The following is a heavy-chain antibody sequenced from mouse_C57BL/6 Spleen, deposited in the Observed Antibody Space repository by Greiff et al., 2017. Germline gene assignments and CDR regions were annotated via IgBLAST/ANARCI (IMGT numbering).Heavy chain of an antibody. Sequence: EVQLQQSGAELVKPGASVKLSCTASGFNIKDYYMRWVKQRTEQGLEWIGRIDPEDGETKYAPKFQGKATITADTSSNTAYLQLSSLTSEDTAVYYCARPSNGPWFAYWGQGTLVTVSA. D-gene: IGHD2-10*02. CDR3: ARPSNGPWFAY. CDR1: GFNIKDYY. CDR2: IDPEDGET. J-gene: IGHJ3*01. V-gene: IGHV14-2*01.